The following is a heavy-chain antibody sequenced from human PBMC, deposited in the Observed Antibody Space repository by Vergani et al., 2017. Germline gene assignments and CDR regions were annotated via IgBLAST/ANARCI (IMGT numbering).Heavy chain of an antibody. Sequence: QVQLVQSGAEVKKPGSSVKVSSKASGGTFSSYAISWVRQAPGQGLEWMGGIIPIFGTANYAQKFQGRVTITADESTSTAYMELSSLRSEDTAVYYCASPRSGYDVEAVAGHVYYYYGMDVWGQGTTVTVSS. V-gene: IGHV1-69*12. D-gene: IGHD5-12*01. CDR3: ASPRSGYDVEAVAGHVYYYYGMDV. CDR2: IIPIFGTA. CDR1: GGTFSSYA. J-gene: IGHJ6*02.